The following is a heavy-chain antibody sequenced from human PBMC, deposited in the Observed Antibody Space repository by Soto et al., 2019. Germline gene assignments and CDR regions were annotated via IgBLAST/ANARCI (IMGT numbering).Heavy chain of an antibody. V-gene: IGHV1-8*01. J-gene: IGHJ3*02. CDR1: GLTFPSDD. Sequence: QAQLVQSGAEVKMPGASVKVSCKASGLTFPSDDIEWVRQTTGQGLEWMGWMNPISNSRGYTQNVQRIVTMTWNAATSTDYMELSILRSEDTAIYYCARYRTIAPMAFDIWGQGTLVTVSS. CDR3: ARYRTIAPMAFDI. D-gene: IGHD3-9*01. CDR2: MNPISNSR.